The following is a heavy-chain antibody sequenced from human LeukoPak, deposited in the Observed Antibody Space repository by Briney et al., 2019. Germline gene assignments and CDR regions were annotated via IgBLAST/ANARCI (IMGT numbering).Heavy chain of an antibody. V-gene: IGHV4-59*08. CDR3: ARQVGLYYFDY. Sequence: SETLSLTCTVSGGSISSYYWSWIRQPPGKGLEWIGYIYYSGSTNYNPSLKSRVTISVDTSKNQFSLKLSSVTAADTAVYYCARQVGLYYFDYWGQGTLVTVSS. CDR1: GGSISSYY. J-gene: IGHJ4*02. CDR2: IYYSGST. D-gene: IGHD1-26*01.